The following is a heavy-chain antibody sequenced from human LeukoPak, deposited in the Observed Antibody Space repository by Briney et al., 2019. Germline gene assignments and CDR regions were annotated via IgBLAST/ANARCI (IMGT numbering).Heavy chain of an antibody. D-gene: IGHD5-18*01. CDR1: GYTFTNYY. CDR3: ARMAMDPAMVTNFFDL. V-gene: IGHV1-46*01. Sequence: GASVKLSCKASGYTFTNYYMHWVRQAPGQGLEWMGLIHPSGGSTTYAQKFQCRVTLTKDTATSTVYIELSSLRSADTAVFYCARMAMDPAMVTNFFDLWGQGTLVTVSA. CDR2: IHPSGGST. J-gene: IGHJ4*02.